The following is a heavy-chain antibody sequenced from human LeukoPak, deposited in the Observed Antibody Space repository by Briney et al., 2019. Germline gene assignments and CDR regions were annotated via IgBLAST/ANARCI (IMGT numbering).Heavy chain of an antibody. CDR2: IFSGGGR. CDR3: ARDYGDYDGSYAFDI. J-gene: IGHJ3*02. Sequence: GGSLRLSCAASGFTVSSNYMSWVRQAPGKGLDWVSVIFSGGGRNYADSVKGRFTISRDNSKNTLYLQMNSLRAEDTAVYYCARDYGDYDGSYAFDIWGQGTMVTVSS. D-gene: IGHD4-17*01. V-gene: IGHV3-53*01. CDR1: GFTVSSNY.